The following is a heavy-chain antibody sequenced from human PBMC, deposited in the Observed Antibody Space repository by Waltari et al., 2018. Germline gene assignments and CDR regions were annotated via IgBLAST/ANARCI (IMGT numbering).Heavy chain of an antibody. Sequence: QVQLVESGGGVVQPGRSLRLSCEASGFTVSSYGMQGVRTAPGKGLEWVAVIWYDGSNKYYADSVKGRFTISRDNSKNTLYLQMNSLIAEDTAVYYCASLIRVVTASSDAFDIWGQGTMVTVSS. CDR3: ASLIRVVTASSDAFDI. CDR2: IWYDGSNK. J-gene: IGHJ3*02. CDR1: GFTVSSYG. D-gene: IGHD2-15*01. V-gene: IGHV3-33*01.